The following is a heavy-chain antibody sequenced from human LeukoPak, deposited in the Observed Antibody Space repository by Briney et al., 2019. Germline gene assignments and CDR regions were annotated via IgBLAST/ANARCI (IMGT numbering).Heavy chain of an antibody. CDR2: IHSSGST. CDR3: ARWYSSGWAFDY. V-gene: IGHV4-59*08. D-gene: IGHD6-19*01. J-gene: IGHJ4*02. Sequence: SETLSLTCTVSGGTISSYYWNWIRQPPGKGLEWIGDIHSSGSTKYNPSPKSRVTISVDTSKTQFSLNLSSVTAAHRAVYYCARWYSSGWAFDYWGQGTLVSVSS. CDR1: GGTISSYY.